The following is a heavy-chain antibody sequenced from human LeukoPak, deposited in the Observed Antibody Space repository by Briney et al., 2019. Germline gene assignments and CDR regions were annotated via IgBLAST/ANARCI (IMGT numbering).Heavy chain of an antibody. J-gene: IGHJ4*02. Sequence: SETLSLTCTVSGGSISFHYWSWIRQPPGKGLEWIGYIYNSGSTNYNPSLKSRVTISVDTSKNQFSLKLSSVTAADTAVYYCASISSGRWGQGTLVTVSS. CDR2: IYNSGST. D-gene: IGHD3-10*01. CDR1: GGSISFHY. V-gene: IGHV4-59*11. CDR3: ASISSGR.